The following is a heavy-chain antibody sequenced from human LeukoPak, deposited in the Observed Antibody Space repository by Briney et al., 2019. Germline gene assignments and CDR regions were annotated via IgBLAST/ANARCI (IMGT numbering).Heavy chain of an antibody. D-gene: IGHD4/OR15-4a*01. CDR1: GGSFSSYY. Sequence: PSQTLSLTCAVYGGSFSSYYWGWIRQPPGKGLEWIVEINHSGSTNYNPSLKSRVTISVDTSKNQFSLKLSSVAAADTAVYYCARGLGYGALQRRFDPWGQGTLVTVSS. CDR2: INHSGST. V-gene: IGHV4-34*01. CDR3: ARGLGYGALQRRFDP. J-gene: IGHJ5*02.